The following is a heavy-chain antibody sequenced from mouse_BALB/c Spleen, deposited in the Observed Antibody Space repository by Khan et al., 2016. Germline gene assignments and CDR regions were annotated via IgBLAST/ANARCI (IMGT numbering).Heavy chain of an antibody. D-gene: IGHD2-12*01. V-gene: IGHV1-9*01. CDR3: ANLTLRRDALDY. CDR2: ILPGSGSS. CDR1: GYTFSSYW. J-gene: IGHJ4*01. Sequence: QVQLQQSGAELMKPGASVKISCKATGYTFSSYWIEWVKQRPGHGLEWIGEILPGSGSSNYNERFKGKATFTADTSSNTAFMQLDSLTSEDSAVYYCANLTLRRDALDYWGQGTSVTVSS.